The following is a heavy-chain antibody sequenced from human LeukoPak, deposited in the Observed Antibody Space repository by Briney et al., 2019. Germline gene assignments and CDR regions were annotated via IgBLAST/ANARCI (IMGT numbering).Heavy chain of an antibody. V-gene: IGHV3-30*18. CDR3: AKGNQQLFFRNWFDP. Sequence: GGSLRLSCAAYGFTFSSYDMHWVRQAPGKGLEWVAVISYDGSNKYYADSVKGRFTISRDNSKNTLYLQMNSLRAEDTAVYYCAKGNQQLFFRNWFDPWGQGSLVTVSS. D-gene: IGHD6-13*01. CDR1: GFTFSSYD. CDR2: ISYDGSNK. J-gene: IGHJ5*02.